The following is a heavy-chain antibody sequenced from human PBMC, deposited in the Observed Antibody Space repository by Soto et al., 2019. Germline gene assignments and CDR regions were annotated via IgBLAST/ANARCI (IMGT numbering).Heavy chain of an antibody. J-gene: IGHJ5*02. CDR3: ARSLSSSSGYFDP. D-gene: IGHD6-6*01. CDR2: IYKSGRT. Sequence: QVHLQESGPGLLKPSQTLSLTCAVSDDSIGSGDYYWTWIRQSPGKGLEYIGYIYKSGRTYYNPSLKSRPVISLDTSKNQVFLRLTSLTAADTAMYFCARSLSSSSGYFDPWGQGTLVTVSS. V-gene: IGHV4-30-4*01. CDR1: DDSIGSGDYY.